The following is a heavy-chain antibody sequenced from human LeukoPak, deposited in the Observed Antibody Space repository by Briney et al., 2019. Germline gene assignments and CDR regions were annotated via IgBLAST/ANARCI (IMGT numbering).Heavy chain of an antibody. CDR1: GFTFSSYN. D-gene: IGHD5-12*01. Sequence: GGSLRLSCAASGFTFSSYNMNWVRQAPGKGLEWVSSITSGSSYIYYADSVKGRFTISRDNAKNSLYLQMNSLRAEDTAVYYCARSGRGYDDAFDIWGQGTMVTVSS. J-gene: IGHJ3*02. CDR3: ARSGRGYDDAFDI. CDR2: ITSGSSYI. V-gene: IGHV3-21*01.